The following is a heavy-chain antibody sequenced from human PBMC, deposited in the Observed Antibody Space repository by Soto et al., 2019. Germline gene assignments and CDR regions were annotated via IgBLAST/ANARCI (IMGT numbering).Heavy chain of an antibody. D-gene: IGHD2-15*01. V-gene: IGHV3-23*01. CDR3: AKVTRGLSIGAHCYAFDF. Sequence: EVQLLESGGGLVQPGGSLRLSCAASGFTFTNYAMNWVRHSPGKGLEWVASVIGTGIDTYHAASVKSRFTISRDNSRNTMYLAMNRLRAEDPAMYHCAKVTRGLSIGAHCYAFDFWGQGILVTVS. CDR2: VIGTGIDT. CDR1: GFTFTNYA. J-gene: IGHJ4*02.